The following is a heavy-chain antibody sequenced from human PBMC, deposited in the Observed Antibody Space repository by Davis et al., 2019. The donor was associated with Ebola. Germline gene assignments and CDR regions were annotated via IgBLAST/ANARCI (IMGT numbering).Heavy chain of an antibody. J-gene: IGHJ4*02. CDR2: ISSSSSYI. CDR1: GFTFSSYA. D-gene: IGHD3-10*01. V-gene: IGHV3-21*01. CDR3: ARSATYYYGSGSWVYFDY. Sequence: GESLKISCAASGFTFSSYAMSWVRQAPGKGLEWVSSISSSSSYIYYADSVKGRFTISRDNAKNSLYLQMNTLRAEDTAVYYCARSATYYYGSGSWVYFDYWGQGTLVTVSS.